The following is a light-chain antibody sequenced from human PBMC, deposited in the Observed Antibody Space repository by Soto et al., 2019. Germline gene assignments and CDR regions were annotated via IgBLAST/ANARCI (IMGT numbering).Light chain of an antibody. CDR1: SSDLGGYNY. V-gene: IGLV2-14*01. Sequence: QSVLTQPASVSGSPGQSITVSCTGTSSDLGGYNYVSWYQHHPGKAPKLMIYEVSNRHSGFSNRFSGSKSGNTASLTISGLQAEDEADYYCSSYTSSDTLGFGTGTKVTVL. CDR3: SSYTSSDTLG. J-gene: IGLJ1*01. CDR2: EVS.